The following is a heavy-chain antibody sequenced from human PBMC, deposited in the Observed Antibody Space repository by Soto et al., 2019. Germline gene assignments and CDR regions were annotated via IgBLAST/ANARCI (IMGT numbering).Heavy chain of an antibody. CDR2: ISGSGGST. V-gene: IGHV3-23*01. CDR3: AKSRNRSYYYYMDV. Sequence: GGSLRLSCAASGFTFSSYAMSWVRQAPGKGLEWVSAISGSGGSTYYADSVKGRFTISRDNSKNTLYLQMNSLRAEDTAVYYCAKSRNRSYYYYMDVWGKGTTVTVSS. CDR1: GFTFSSYA. J-gene: IGHJ6*03.